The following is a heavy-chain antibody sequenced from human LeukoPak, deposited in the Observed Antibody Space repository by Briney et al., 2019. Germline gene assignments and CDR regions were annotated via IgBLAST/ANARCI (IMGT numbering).Heavy chain of an antibody. CDR3: AREHYSGGYYFDY. J-gene: IGHJ4*02. D-gene: IGHD1-26*01. CDR2: ISSSSSTI. V-gene: IGHV3-48*01. Sequence: YSMNWVRQAPGKGLEWVSYISSSSSTIYYADSVKGRFTFSRDNAKNSLYLQMNSLRAEDTAVYYCAREHYSGGYYFDYWGQGTLVTVSS. CDR1: YS.